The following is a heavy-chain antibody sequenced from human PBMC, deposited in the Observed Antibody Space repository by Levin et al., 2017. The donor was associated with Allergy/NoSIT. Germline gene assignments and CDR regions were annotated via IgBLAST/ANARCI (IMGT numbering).Heavy chain of an antibody. V-gene: IGHV4-59*01. CDR3: VRENYFDY. CDR2: IYYSGST. Sequence: SQTLSLTCTVSGGSITNYYWGWIRQPPGKTLEWIGFIYYSGSTSYNPSLNSRVTISLDTSKNQFSLKLTSVTAADTAVYYCVRENYFDYWGQGTLVTVSS. CDR1: GGSITNYY. J-gene: IGHJ4*02.